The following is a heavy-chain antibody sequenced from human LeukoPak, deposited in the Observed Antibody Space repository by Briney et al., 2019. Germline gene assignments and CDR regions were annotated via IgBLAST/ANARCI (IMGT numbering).Heavy chain of an antibody. V-gene: IGHV1-46*01. CDR3: ARDYYDSSGQESFDY. J-gene: IGHJ4*02. D-gene: IGHD3-22*01. Sequence: ASVKVSCKASGYTFTSHYMHWVRQAPGQGLEWMGIINPSGGSTSYAQKFQGRVTMTRDTSTSTVYMELSSLRSEDTAVYYCARDYYDSSGQESFDYWGQGTLVTVSS. CDR2: INPSGGST. CDR1: GYTFTSHY.